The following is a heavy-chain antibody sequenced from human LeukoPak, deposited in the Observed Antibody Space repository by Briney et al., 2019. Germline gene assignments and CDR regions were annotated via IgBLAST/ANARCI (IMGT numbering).Heavy chain of an antibody. CDR2: ISAYNGNT. V-gene: IGHV1-18*01. Sequence: GASVKVSCKASGYTFTSYGISWVRQAPGQGLEWMGWISAYNGNTNYAQKLQGRVTMTTDTSTSTAYKELRSLRSDDTAVYYCAREGIGWFGELVSRSHMDVWGKGTTVTVSS. CDR1: GYTFTSYG. J-gene: IGHJ6*03. D-gene: IGHD3-10*01. CDR3: AREGIGWFGELVSRSHMDV.